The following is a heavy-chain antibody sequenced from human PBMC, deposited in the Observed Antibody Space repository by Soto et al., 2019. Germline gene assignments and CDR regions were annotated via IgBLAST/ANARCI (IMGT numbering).Heavy chain of an antibody. CDR3: ARDRITIFGVVRYYYGMDV. CDR1: GGSIRSGGYY. D-gene: IGHD3-3*01. J-gene: IGHJ6*02. Sequence: TLSLTCTVSGGSIRSGGYYGSWIRQHPGKGLEWIGYIYYSGSTYYNPSLKSRVTISVDTSKNQFSLKLSSVTAADTAVYYCARDRITIFGVVRYYYGMDVWGQGTTVTVSS. CDR2: IYYSGST. V-gene: IGHV4-31*03.